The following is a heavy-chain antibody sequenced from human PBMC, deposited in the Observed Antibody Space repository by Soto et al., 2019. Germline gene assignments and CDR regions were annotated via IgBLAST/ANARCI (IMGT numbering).Heavy chain of an antibody. J-gene: IGHJ6*02. Sequence: QVQLVESGGGVVQPGRSLRLSCAASGFTFSYLALNWVRQAPGKGLEWVAVISYDGDNKYIAESVKGRFTISRDNSKNTVSLQMNSLRTEDTAMYFCARGTTTSAFSAMDVWGQGTTVTVSS. CDR1: GFTFSYLA. V-gene: IGHV3-30-3*01. D-gene: IGHD1-1*01. CDR2: ISYDGDNK. CDR3: ARGTTTSAFSAMDV.